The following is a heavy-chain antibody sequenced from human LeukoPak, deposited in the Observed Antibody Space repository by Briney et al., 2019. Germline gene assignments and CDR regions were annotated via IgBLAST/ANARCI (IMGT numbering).Heavy chain of an antibody. CDR3: ARSKGGNDDAFDI. D-gene: IGHD4-23*01. V-gene: IGHV4-4*07. Sequence: SGTLSLTCTVPSGSISSYYWSWIRQPAGKGLEWIGRIYTSGSTNHNPSLKSRVTMSVDRSKNQFSLKLRSVTAADTAVYYCARSKGGNDDAFDIWGQGTMVTVSS. CDR2: IYTSGST. CDR1: SGSISSYY. J-gene: IGHJ3*02.